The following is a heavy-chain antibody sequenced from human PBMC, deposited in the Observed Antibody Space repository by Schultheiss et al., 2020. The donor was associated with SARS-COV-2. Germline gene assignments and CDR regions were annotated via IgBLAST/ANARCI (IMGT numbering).Heavy chain of an antibody. CDR1: GFTFSSYA. D-gene: IGHD1-26*01. CDR2: ISYDGSNK. J-gene: IGHJ4*02. Sequence: GGSLRLSCAASGFTFSSYAMHWVRQAPGKGLEWVAVISYDGSNKYYADSVKGRFTISRDNSKNTLYLQMNSLRAEDTAVYYCARGTSAMRELLDYWGQGTLVTVSS. CDR3: ARGTSAMRELLDY. V-gene: IGHV3-30*07.